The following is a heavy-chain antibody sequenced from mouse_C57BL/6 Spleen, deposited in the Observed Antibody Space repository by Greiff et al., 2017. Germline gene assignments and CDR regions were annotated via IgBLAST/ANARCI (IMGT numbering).Heavy chain of an antibody. J-gene: IGHJ3*01. Sequence: EVQLQQSGPELVKPGASVKISCKASGYTFTDYYMNWVKQSHGQSLEWIGDINPNNGGTSYNQKFKGKATLTVDKSSSTAYMELRSLTSEDSAVYYCAREEFAYWGQGTLVTVSA. CDR3: AREEFAY. CDR1: GYTFTDYY. CDR2: INPNNGGT. V-gene: IGHV1-26*01.